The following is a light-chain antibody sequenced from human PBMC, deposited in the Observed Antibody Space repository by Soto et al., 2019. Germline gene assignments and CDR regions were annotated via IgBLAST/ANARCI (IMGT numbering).Light chain of an antibody. CDR2: EVN. CDR3: SSYVTSNNLRV. CDR1: SSDIGTYKY. V-gene: IGLV2-8*01. J-gene: IGLJ1*01. Sequence: QSALTQPPSASGSPGQSVTISCTGSSSDIGTYKYVSWYQQHPGKPPKLIIYEVNERPSGVPDRFSGSKSGNTASLTVSGLRAEDEADYYCSSYVTSNNLRVFGTGTKVTVL.